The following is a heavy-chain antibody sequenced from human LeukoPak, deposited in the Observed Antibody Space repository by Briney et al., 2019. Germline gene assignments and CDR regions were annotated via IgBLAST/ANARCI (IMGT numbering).Heavy chain of an antibody. Sequence: GGSLRLSCAASGFTFSSYAMSWVRQAPGKGLEWVSGISGSGGSTYYADSVKGRFTISRDNSKYTLYLQMNSLRAEDTAVYYCAKQGSGSWDWFDPWGQGTLVTVSS. D-gene: IGHD2-15*01. V-gene: IGHV3-23*01. J-gene: IGHJ5*02. CDR3: AKQGSGSWDWFDP. CDR2: ISGSGGST. CDR1: GFTFSSYA.